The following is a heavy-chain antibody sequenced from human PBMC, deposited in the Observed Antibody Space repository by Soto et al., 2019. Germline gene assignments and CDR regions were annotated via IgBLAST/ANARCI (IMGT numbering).Heavy chain of an antibody. D-gene: IGHD5-18*01. V-gene: IGHV3-30-3*01. Sequence: GSLRLSCAASGFTFSSYAMHWVRQAPGKGLEWVAVISYDGSNKYYADSVKGRFTISRDNSKNTLYLQMNSLRAEDTAVYYCARDRDTAMVTREKIMDVWGQGTTVTVSS. CDR1: GFTFSSYA. CDR2: ISYDGSNK. CDR3: ARDRDTAMVTREKIMDV. J-gene: IGHJ6*02.